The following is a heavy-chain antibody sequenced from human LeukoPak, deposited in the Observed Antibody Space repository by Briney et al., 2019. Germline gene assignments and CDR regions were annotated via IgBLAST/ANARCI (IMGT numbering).Heavy chain of an antibody. Sequence: PSETLSLTCSVSGYSITSGYYWGWIRQPPGKGLEWIGYTYYSGSTNYNPSLKSRVTISVDTSKNQFSLKLSSVTAADTAVYYCARHSPVLRYFDWFDYWGQGTLVTVSS. CDR3: ARHSPVLRYFDWFDY. V-gene: IGHV4-38-2*02. CDR2: TYYSGST. CDR1: GYSITSGYY. D-gene: IGHD3-9*01. J-gene: IGHJ4*02.